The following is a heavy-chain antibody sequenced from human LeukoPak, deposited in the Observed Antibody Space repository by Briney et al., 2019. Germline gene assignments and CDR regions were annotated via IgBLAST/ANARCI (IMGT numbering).Heavy chain of an antibody. Sequence: PGGSLRLSCAASGFTFSSYWMHWVRQAPGKGLVWVSRINSDGSSTSYADSVKGRFTISRDNAKNTVYLQMNSLRAEDTAVYYCARDRSWYPLEVVTAIPNWFDPWGQGTLVTVSS. CDR1: GFTFSSYW. CDR3: ARDRSWYPLEVVTAIPNWFDP. V-gene: IGHV3-74*01. CDR2: INSDGSST. D-gene: IGHD2-21*02. J-gene: IGHJ5*02.